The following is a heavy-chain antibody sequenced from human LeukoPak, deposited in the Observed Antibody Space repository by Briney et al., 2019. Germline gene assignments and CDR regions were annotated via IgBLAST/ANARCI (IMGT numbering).Heavy chain of an antibody. CDR1: GFTFSSYG. D-gene: IGHD1-26*01. CDR3: ARKVGYSGTYFDY. Sequence: PGGSLRLSCAASGFTFSSYGIHWVRQAPGKGLEWVAVISYDESQKYYADSVKGRFSISRDNSKNTVYLQMNRPRAEDTATYYCARKVGYSGTYFDYWGQGTLVTVSS. V-gene: IGHV3-30*03. CDR2: ISYDESQK. J-gene: IGHJ4*02.